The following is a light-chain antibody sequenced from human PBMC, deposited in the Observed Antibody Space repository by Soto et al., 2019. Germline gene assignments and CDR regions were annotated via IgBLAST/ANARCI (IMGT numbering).Light chain of an antibody. CDR3: QQYKNWFLT. V-gene: IGKV3-15*01. J-gene: IGKJ1*01. CDR1: QSVDSK. Sequence: EIVMTQSPATLSVSPGERTTLSCRASQSVDSKLAWYQQKPGQAPSLLIYGASTRATGVPARFSGSGSGTEFTLTISSLQSEDFGVYYCQQYKNWFLTFGPGTKVDMK. CDR2: GAS.